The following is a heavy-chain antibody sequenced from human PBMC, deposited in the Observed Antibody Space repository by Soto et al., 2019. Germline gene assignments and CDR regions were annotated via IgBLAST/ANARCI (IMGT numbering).Heavy chain of an antibody. Sequence: SETLSLTCTVSGGSISSSSYYWGWIRQPPGKGLEWIGSIYYSGSTYYNPSLKSRVTISVDTSKNQFSLKLSSVTAADTAVYYCARRDLYDTAMVAWGQGTLVTVSS. CDR2: IYYSGST. D-gene: IGHD5-18*01. J-gene: IGHJ5*02. CDR3: ARRDLYDTAMVA. V-gene: IGHV4-39*01. CDR1: GGSISSSSYY.